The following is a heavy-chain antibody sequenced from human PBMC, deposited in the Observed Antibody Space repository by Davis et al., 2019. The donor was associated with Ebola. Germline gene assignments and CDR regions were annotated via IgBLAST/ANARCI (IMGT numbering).Heavy chain of an antibody. CDR3: VQGTTSCHV. J-gene: IGHJ4*02. V-gene: IGHV3-23*01. CDR2: IGVRGTT. Sequence: GESLKISCAASGFTFRNYGMTWVRQAPGKGLECVSAIGVRGTTDYADSVKGRFTISRDNSKNMLYLQMNTLRADDTAAYYCVQGTTSCHVWGQGTLVTVSS. CDR1: GFTFRNYG. D-gene: IGHD2-2*01.